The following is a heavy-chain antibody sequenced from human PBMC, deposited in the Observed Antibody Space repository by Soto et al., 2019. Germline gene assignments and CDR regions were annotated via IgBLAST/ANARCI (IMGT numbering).Heavy chain of an antibody. D-gene: IGHD6-13*01. CDR1: GLTVSSNY. CDR3: ARERWGAAAGFFDY. V-gene: IGHV3-53*01. Sequence: GGSLRLSCAASGLTVSSNYMSWVRQAPGKGLEWVSVIYSGGSTYYADSVKGRFTISRDNSKNTLYLQMNSLRAEDTAVYYCARERWGAAAGFFDYWGQGTLVTVSS. J-gene: IGHJ4*02. CDR2: IYSGGST.